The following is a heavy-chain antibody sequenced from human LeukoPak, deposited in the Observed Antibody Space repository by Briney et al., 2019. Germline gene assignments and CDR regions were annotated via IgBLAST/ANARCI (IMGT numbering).Heavy chain of an antibody. D-gene: IGHD6-19*01. CDR1: GGTFSSYA. CDR3: ARAIGIAVAGTYYYYYMDV. V-gene: IGHV1-69*05. Sequence: SVKVSCKASGGTFSSYAISWVRQAPGQGLEWMGGIIPIFGTANYAQKFQGRVTITTDESSSTAYMELSSLRSQDTAVYYCARAIGIAVAGTYYYYYMDVWGKGTTVTVSS. CDR2: IIPIFGTA. J-gene: IGHJ6*03.